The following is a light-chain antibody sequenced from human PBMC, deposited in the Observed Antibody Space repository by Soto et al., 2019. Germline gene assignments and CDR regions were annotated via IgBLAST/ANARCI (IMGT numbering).Light chain of an antibody. CDR3: QQYNSYWT. Sequence: DIQMTQSPSSLSASAGDRVTITCRASQSISIYLSWFQQKPGKAPKLLIYDASSLESGVPSRFSGSGSGTEFTLTISSLQPDDFATYYCQQYNSYWTFGQGTKVDIK. CDR1: QSISIY. CDR2: DAS. V-gene: IGKV1-5*01. J-gene: IGKJ1*01.